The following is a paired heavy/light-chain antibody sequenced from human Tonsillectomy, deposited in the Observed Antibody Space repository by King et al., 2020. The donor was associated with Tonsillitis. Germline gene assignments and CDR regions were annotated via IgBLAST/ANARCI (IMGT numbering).Light chain of an antibody. Sequence: SYVLTQPPSVSVAPGQTARITCGGNNIGTKSVHWYQQKPGQAPVLVIHYDTDRPSGIPERVSGSNYGNTATLTISRVEAGDEADYYCQVWDASGDHWVFGGGTKLTVL. J-gene: IGLJ3*02. CDR2: YDT. CDR3: QVWDASGDHWV. V-gene: IGLV3-21*01. CDR1: NIGTKS.
Heavy chain of an antibody. Sequence: EVKLAESGGGLIQPGGSLRLSCAASGFTVSNNYMSWVRQAPGKGLDWVSIIYSGPTTYYADSVKGRFTISRDTSKNTLHLQMNSLRVEDTAVYYCARVQQGDAFDIWGQGTMVTVSS. CDR3: ARVQQGDAFDI. CDR2: IYSGPTT. J-gene: IGHJ3*02. D-gene: IGHD6-13*01. V-gene: IGHV3-53*01. CDR1: GFTVSNNY.